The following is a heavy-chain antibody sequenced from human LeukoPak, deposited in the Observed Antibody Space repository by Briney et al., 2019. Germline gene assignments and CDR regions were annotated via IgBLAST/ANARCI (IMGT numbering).Heavy chain of an antibody. D-gene: IGHD6-13*01. CDR3: ARQGPYSSSWYEAFDI. J-gene: IGHJ3*02. Sequence: SETLSLTCTVSGGSISSSSYYWGWIRQPPGKGLEWTGSIYYSGSTYYNPSLKSRVTISVDTSKNQFSLKLSSVTAADTAVYYCARQGPYSSSWYEAFDIWGQGTMVTVSS. CDR2: IYYSGST. CDR1: GGSISSSSYY. V-gene: IGHV4-39*01.